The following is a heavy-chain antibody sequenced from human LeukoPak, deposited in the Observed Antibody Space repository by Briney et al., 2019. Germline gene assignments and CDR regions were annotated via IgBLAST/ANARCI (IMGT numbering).Heavy chain of an antibody. D-gene: IGHD6-19*01. CDR3: ARDQYLYSRGWYYYGMDV. V-gene: IGHV1-2*02. Sequence: GASVKVSCKASGYTFTGYYMHWVRQAPGQGLEWMGWINPNSGGTNYAQKFQGRVTMTRDTSISTAYMELGRLTSDDTAVYYCARDQYLYSRGWYYYGMDVWGQGTTVTVSS. CDR2: INPNSGGT. CDR1: GYTFTGYY. J-gene: IGHJ6*02.